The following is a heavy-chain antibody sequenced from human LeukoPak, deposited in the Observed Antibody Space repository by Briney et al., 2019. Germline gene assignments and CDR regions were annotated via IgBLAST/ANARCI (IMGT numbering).Heavy chain of an antibody. CDR3: AVAYYSGSGDAFDI. D-gene: IGHD3-10*01. Sequence: GGSLRLSCAASGFTFRSYSMNWVRQAPGKGLEGVSSINSDSNYIYYADSVQGRFTISRDNAKNSLYLQMNSLRAEDTAVYYCAVAYYSGSGDAFDIWGQGTKVTVSS. V-gene: IGHV3-21*01. CDR1: GFTFRSYS. CDR2: INSDSNYI. J-gene: IGHJ3*02.